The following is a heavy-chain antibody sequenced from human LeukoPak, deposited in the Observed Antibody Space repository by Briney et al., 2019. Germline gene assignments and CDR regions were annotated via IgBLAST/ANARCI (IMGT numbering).Heavy chain of an antibody. CDR3: AKDASVGTDY. D-gene: IGHD1-1*01. CDR2: ISYDGSNK. CDR1: GFTFSSYG. J-gene: IGHJ4*02. Sequence: PGGSLRLSCAASGFTFSSYGMHWVRQAPGKGLEWVAVISYDGSNKYYADSVKGRFTISRDNSKNTLYLQMNGLRAEDTAVYYCAKDASVGTDYWGQGTLVTVSS. V-gene: IGHV3-30*18.